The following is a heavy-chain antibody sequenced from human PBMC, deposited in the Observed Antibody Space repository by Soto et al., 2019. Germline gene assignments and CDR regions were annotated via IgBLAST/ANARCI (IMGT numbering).Heavy chain of an antibody. CDR2: INPNSGGT. CDR1: GYTFTGYY. J-gene: IGHJ6*02. CDR3: ARDLGGYSYGYHYYYGMDV. D-gene: IGHD5-18*01. Sequence: ASVKVSCKASGYTFTGYYMHWVRQAPGQGLEWMGWINPNSGGTNYAQRFQGWVTMTRDTSISTAYMELSRLRSDDTAVYYCARDLGGYSYGYHYYYGMDVWGQGTTVTVSS. V-gene: IGHV1-2*04.